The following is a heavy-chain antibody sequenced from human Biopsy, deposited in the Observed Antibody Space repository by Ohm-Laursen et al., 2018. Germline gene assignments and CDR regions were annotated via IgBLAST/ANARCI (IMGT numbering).Heavy chain of an antibody. CDR2: ITNTGRTV. J-gene: IGHJ6*02. CDR1: GFTFSDYY. Sequence: SLRLSCTASGFTFSDYYMNRIRQAPGKGLEWVSFITNTGRTVYADSVKGRFTISRDNADNSLHLQMKSLRAEDTAVYYCARELGNGMDVWGQGTPVTVSS. CDR3: ARELGNGMDV. V-gene: IGHV3-11*01.